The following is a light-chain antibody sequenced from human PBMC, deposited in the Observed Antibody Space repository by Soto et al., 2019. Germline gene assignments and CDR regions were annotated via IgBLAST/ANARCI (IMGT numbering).Light chain of an antibody. J-gene: IGKJ1*01. CDR2: ATS. CDR3: QNYNRAPWT. CDR1: EGISNY. Sequence: DIQMTQSPSSLSASVGDRVIITCRASEGISNYLAWYQQKPGKVPKLLIYATSTLQSGVPSRFSGSGSGTDFTLTISSLQPEDVANYYCQNYNRAPWTFGQGTKVEIK. V-gene: IGKV1-27*01.